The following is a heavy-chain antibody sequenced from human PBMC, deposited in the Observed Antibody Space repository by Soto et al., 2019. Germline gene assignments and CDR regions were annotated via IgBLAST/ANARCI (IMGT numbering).Heavy chain of an antibody. CDR3: ARAFISIAARGWFDP. Sequence: GASVKVSCKASGGTFSSYAISWVRQAPGQGLEWMGGIIPIFGTANYAQKFQGRVTITADESTSTAYMELSSLRSEDTAVYYCARAFISIAARGWFDPWGQGTLVTVSS. CDR1: GGTFSSYA. V-gene: IGHV1-69*13. CDR2: IIPIFGTA. D-gene: IGHD6-6*01. J-gene: IGHJ5*02.